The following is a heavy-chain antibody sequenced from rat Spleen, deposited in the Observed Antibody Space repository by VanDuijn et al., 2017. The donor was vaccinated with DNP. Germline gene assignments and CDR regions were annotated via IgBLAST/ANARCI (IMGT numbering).Heavy chain of an antibody. CDR1: AYSITSNY. Sequence: EVQLQESGPGLVKPSQSLSLTCSVTAYSITSNYWGWIRKFPGNKLEWMGYINSAGSTDYNPSLKARISITRDTSKNQFFLQLNSVTTEDTATYYCASYYYDGYYAMDAWGQGTSVTVSS. CDR2: INSAGST. CDR3: ASYYYDGYYAMDA. J-gene: IGHJ4*01. D-gene: IGHD1-12*02. V-gene: IGHV3-3*01.